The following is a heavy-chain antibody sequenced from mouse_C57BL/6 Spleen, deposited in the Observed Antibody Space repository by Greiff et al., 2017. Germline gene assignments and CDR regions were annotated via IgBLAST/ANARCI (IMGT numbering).Heavy chain of an antibody. CDR3: ARNYCDYGYAMDY. Sequence: QVQLQQPGAELVKPGASVKLSCKASGYTFTSYWMHWVKQRPGQGLEWIGMIHPNSGSTNYNEKFKSKATLTVYKSSSTAYMQLISLTSGDSAVYYCARNYCDYGYAMDYWGQGTSVTVSS. D-gene: IGHD2-4*01. CDR1: GYTFTSYW. CDR2: IHPNSGST. V-gene: IGHV1-64*01. J-gene: IGHJ4*01.